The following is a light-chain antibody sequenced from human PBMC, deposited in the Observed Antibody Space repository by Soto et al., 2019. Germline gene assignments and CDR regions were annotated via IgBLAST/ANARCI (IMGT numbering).Light chain of an antibody. V-gene: IGLV2-11*01. CDR3: CSYAGDYTFV. J-gene: IGLJ1*01. CDR2: DVI. CDR1: SRDVGVYKY. Sequence: QSALIQPRSVSGSPGQSVTISCTGTSRDVGVYKYVSWYRQHPGKAPKLMIYDVITRPSVVPDRFSGSKSGNTASLTISGLQAEDEADYYCCSYAGDYTFVFGSGTKLTVL.